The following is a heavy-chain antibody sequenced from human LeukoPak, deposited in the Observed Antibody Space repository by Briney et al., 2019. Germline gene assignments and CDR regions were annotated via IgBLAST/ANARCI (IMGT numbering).Heavy chain of an antibody. J-gene: IGHJ4*02. CDR3: AKDLRGYCSSTSCYGGPVPVDY. V-gene: IGHV3-11*04. CDR2: ISSSGSTI. D-gene: IGHD2-2*01. CDR1: GFTFSDYY. Sequence: GGSLRLSCAASGFTFSDYYMSWIRQAPGKELEWVSYISSSGSTIYYADSVKGPFTISRDNAKSSLYLQMNSLRAEDTAVYYCAKDLRGYCSSTSCYGGPVPVDYWGQGTLVTVSS.